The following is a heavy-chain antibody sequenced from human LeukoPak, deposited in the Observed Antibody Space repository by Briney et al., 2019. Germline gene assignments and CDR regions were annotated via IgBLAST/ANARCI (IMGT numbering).Heavy chain of an antibody. CDR3: VRGYYGSGSYPIDYYYYYYMDV. Sequence: ASVKVSCKASGYTFTSYDINWVRQATGQGLEWMGWMNPNSGNTGYAQKFQGRVTITRNTSISTAYMELSSLRSEDTAVYYCVRGYYGSGSYPIDYYYYYYMDVWGKGTTVTVSS. CDR2: MNPNSGNT. CDR1: GYTFTSYD. D-gene: IGHD3-10*01. J-gene: IGHJ6*03. V-gene: IGHV1-8*03.